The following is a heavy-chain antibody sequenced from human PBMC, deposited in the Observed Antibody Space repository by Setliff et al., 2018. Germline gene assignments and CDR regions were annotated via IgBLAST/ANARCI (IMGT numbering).Heavy chain of an antibody. V-gene: IGHV4-34*01. CDR3: ARHRAVAGAYYFDL. CDR2: INHSGST. CDR1: GGSFSGYY. J-gene: IGHJ4*02. D-gene: IGHD6-19*01. Sequence: PSETLSLTCAVYGGSFSGYYWSWIRQPPGKGLEWIGEINHSGSTNYNPSLKSRVTISVDTSKNQFPLKLSSVTAADTAVYYCARHRAVAGAYYFDLWGQGTLVTVSS.